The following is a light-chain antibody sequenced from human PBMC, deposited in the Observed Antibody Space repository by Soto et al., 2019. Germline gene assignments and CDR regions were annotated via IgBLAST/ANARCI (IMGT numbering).Light chain of an antibody. CDR1: ESISSY. Sequence: DIQMTQSPSSLSAYVGDRVTITCRASESISSYLNWYQQKPGKAPALLIYAASSLQSGVPSRFSGSGSGTYFSFTISSLQPEDFATYYCQQYSNLITFGQGTRLEI. CDR2: AAS. CDR3: QQYSNLIT. V-gene: IGKV1-39*01. J-gene: IGKJ5*01.